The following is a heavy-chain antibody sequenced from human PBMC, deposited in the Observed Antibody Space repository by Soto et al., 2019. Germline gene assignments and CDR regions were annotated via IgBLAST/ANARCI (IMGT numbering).Heavy chain of an antibody. D-gene: IGHD6-6*01. CDR3: AKRSSSSTFDY. CDR2: ISGSDDST. CDR1: GFHISSYA. V-gene: IGHV3-23*01. Sequence: GVSMRLFCVAAGFHISSYAMNLVSKAPGKGLEWVSVISGSDDSTYNADSVKGRLTISRDNSKNTLYLQMNSLRAEDTAVYYCAKRSSSSTFDYWGQGTLVTVSS. J-gene: IGHJ4*02.